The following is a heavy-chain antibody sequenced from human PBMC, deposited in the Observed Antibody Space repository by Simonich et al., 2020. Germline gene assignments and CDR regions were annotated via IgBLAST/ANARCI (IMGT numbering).Heavy chain of an antibody. J-gene: IGHJ6*02. CDR3: ARHTVKSIAATNYYYGMDV. CDR2: INHSGST. Sequence: QVQLQQWGAGLLKPSETLSLTCAVYGGSFSGYYWSWIRQPPGKGLEWIGGINHSGSTNYNPSLKSRVTIAVDTSKNQFSLKLSSVTAADTAVYYCARHTVKSIAATNYYYGMDVWGQGTTVTVSS. V-gene: IGHV4-34*01. D-gene: IGHD6-13*01. CDR1: GGSFSGYY.